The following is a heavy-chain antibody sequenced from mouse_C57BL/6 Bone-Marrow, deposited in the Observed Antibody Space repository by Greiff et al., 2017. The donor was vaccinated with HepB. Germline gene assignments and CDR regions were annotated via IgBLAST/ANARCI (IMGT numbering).Heavy chain of an antibody. V-gene: IGHV1-15*01. CDR2: IDPETGGT. Sequence: VKLVESGAELVRPGASVTLSCKASGYTFTDYEMHWVKQTPVHGLEWIGAIDPETGGTAYNQKFKGKAILTADKSSSTAYMELRSLTSEDSAVYYCTRKKARYYAMDYWGQGTSVTVSS. J-gene: IGHJ4*01. CDR3: TRKKARYYAMDY. CDR1: GYTFTDYE.